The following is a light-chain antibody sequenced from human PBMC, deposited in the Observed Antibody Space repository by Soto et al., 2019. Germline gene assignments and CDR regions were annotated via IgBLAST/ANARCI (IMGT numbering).Light chain of an antibody. V-gene: IGKV1-39*01. CDR1: QSVSNH. J-gene: IGKJ4*01. CDR3: QQSHSNIQDLT. CDR2: ASS. Sequence: DIQMTQSPSSLSASVGDRVTITCRASQSVSNHLNWYQQKPGKAPKLLIYASSSLQSGVPSRFSGSGSGTVFTLTISSLQPEDFATYYCQQSHSNIQDLTFGGGTKVEIK.